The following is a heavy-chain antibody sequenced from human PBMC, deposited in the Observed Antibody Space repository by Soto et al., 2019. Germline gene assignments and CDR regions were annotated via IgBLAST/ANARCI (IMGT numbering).Heavy chain of an antibody. CDR1: GGTFSNSG. J-gene: IGHJ4*02. CDR3: AKAPILVSVTLHENYFDA. CDR2: IIPISDTT. Sequence: QLHLVQSGAKVKKPGSSLKVSCKASGGTFSNSGISWVRQSPGQGLEWMGGIIPISDTTNYAQKLQCRITIIADESTNTVYMELSNLRSADTGVYYCAKAPILVSVTLHENYFDAWSQGTRVTVAS. D-gene: IGHD2-21*02. V-gene: IGHV1-69*01.